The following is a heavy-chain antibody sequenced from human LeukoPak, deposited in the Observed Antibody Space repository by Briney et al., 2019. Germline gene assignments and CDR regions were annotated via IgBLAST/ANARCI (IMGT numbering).Heavy chain of an antibody. CDR2: IYYSGST. J-gene: IGHJ4*02. D-gene: IGHD1-26*01. CDR3: ARVLKSYSLFDY. CDR1: GGSISSGGYY. Sequence: SQTLSLTCTVSGGSISSGGYYWSWIRQPPGKGLEWIGYIYYSGSTNYNPSLKSRVTISVDTSKNQFSLKLSSVTAADTAVYYCARVLKSYSLFDYWGQGTLVTVSS. V-gene: IGHV4-61*08.